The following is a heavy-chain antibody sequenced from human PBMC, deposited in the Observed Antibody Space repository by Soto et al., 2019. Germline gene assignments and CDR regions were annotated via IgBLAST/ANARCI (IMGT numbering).Heavy chain of an antibody. CDR1: GGSISSYY. V-gene: IGHV4-59*08. CDR3: ARTEYYYYYMDV. CDR2: IYYSGST. J-gene: IGHJ6*03. Sequence: SETLSLTCTVSGGSISSYYWSWIRQPPGKGLEWIGYIYYSGSTNYNPSLKSRVTISVDTSKNQFSLKLSSVTAADTAVYYCARTEYYYYYMDVWGKGTTVTVSS.